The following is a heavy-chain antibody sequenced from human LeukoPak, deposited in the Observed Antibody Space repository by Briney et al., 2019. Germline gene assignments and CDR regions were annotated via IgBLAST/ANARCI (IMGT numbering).Heavy chain of an antibody. V-gene: IGHV3-23*01. CDR2: ISAGGGCT. CDR1: GFTLSTYA. J-gene: IGHJ5*02. CDR3: AKSPRSAADNWFDP. D-gene: IGHD6-13*01. Sequence: GGSLRLSCAASGFTLSTYAMNWVRQAPGKGLEWVSGISAGGGCTYYADSVKGRFTISRDNSKNTLYLQMNSLTVEDTAVYYCAKSPRSAADNWFDPWGQGTLVTVSS.